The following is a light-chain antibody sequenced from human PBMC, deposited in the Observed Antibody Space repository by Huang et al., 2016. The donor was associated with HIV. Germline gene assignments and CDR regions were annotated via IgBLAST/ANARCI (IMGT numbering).Light chain of an antibody. CDR3: MQALQTPWT. CDR1: QSLLHTYKYNY. J-gene: IGKJ1*01. CDR2: LAS. Sequence: DIVMTQSPLSLAVTPGEPASISCRSSQSLLHTYKYNYLDWYGQKPGQSPQLLIFLASRRAYGVPDRVSGRGSGTDFTLKSSRVEAEDVGVYYCMQALQTPWTVGQGTKVEIK. V-gene: IGKV2-28*01.